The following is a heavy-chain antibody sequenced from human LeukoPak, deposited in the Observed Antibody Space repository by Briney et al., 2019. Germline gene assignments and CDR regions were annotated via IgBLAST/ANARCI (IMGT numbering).Heavy chain of an antibody. J-gene: IGHJ4*02. CDR1: GIIFSSYG. D-gene: IGHD6-19*01. CDR3: ARDSSGSYYFDY. V-gene: IGHV3-30*02. Sequence: GGSMRLSCAASGIIFSSYGMHWVRQAPGKGLEWVAFIRYDGSIKYYADSVEGRFTISRDNSKNTLYLQMNSLRGEDTAVYYCARDSSGSYYFDYWGQGTLVTVSS. CDR2: IRYDGSIK.